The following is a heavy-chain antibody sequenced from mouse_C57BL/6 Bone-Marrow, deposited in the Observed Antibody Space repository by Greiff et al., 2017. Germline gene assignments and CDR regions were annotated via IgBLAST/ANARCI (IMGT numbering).Heavy chain of an antibody. D-gene: IGHD1-1*01. CDR1: GYTFTSYW. CDR2: IDPSDSYT. Sequence: QVQLQQPGAELVKPGASVKLSCKASGYTFTSYWMQWVKQRPGQGLEWIGEIDPSDSYTNYNQKFKGKATLTVDTSSSTAYMQLSSLTSEYSAVFYCARGTAVVADWYFDVWGTGTAVTVSS. J-gene: IGHJ1*03. V-gene: IGHV1-50*01. CDR3: ARGTAVVADWYFDV.